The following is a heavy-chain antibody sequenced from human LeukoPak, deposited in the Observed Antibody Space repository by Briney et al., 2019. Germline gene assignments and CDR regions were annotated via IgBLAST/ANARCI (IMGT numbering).Heavy chain of an antibody. V-gene: IGHV3-30*18. Sequence: GGSLRLSCAASGFTFTSYGKHWVQQAPGKGLEWVTYISYDGGYQYYADSVKGRFTISRDNSKNTVYLQLNSLRPEDTAVYYCAKDRRMMSPHYGMDVWGQGTTVTVSS. CDR3: AKDRRMMSPHYGMDV. J-gene: IGHJ6*02. CDR1: GFTFTSYG. D-gene: IGHD3-16*01. CDR2: ISYDGGYQ.